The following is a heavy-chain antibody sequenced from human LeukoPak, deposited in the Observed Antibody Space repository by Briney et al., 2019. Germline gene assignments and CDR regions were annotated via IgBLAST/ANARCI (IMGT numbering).Heavy chain of an antibody. CDR3: ARISRIGLYYFDY. Sequence: LSTSGMCXXWIRXPPGKALEWXALIDWDDDKYYSTSLKTRLTISKDTSKNQVVLTMTNMDPVDTATYYCARISRIGLYYFDYWGQGTLVTVSS. V-gene: IGHV2-70*01. CDR1: LSTSGMC. J-gene: IGHJ4*02. CDR2: IDWDDDK. D-gene: IGHD2-15*01.